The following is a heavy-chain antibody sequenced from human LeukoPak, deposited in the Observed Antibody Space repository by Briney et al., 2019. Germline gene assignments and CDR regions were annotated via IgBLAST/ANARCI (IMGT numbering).Heavy chain of an antibody. CDR3: ARELPFDY. CDR1: GFTFTFYS. V-gene: IGHV3-21*01. CDR2: ISSSSSFL. D-gene: IGHD1-26*01. Sequence: PGGSLRLSCAASGFTFTFYSMHWVRQAPGKGLEWVSSISSSSSFLYYSESVKGRFAISRDNAKNSLFLQMNSLRAEDTAVYYCARELPFDYWGQGTPVTVSS. J-gene: IGHJ4*02.